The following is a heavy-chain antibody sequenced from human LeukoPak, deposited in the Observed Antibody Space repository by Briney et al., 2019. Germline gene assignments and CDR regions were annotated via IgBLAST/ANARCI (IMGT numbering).Heavy chain of an antibody. V-gene: IGHV7-81*01. CDR2: FNTYTGNP. CDR1: GYSFTTYG. J-gene: IGHJ4*02. D-gene: IGHD3-10*01. Sequence: ASVKVSCKASGYSFTTYGMNWVPQAPGQGLEWMGWFNTYTGNPTYAQGFTGRFVFSMDTSASTAYLQISSLKAEDMAMYYCASRGITMVRGVIRDYWGQGTLVTVSS. CDR3: ASRGITMVRGVIRDY.